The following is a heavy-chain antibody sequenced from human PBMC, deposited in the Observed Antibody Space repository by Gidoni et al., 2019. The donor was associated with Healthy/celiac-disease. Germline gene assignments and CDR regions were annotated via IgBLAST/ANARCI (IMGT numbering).Heavy chain of an antibody. CDR1: GFHFSSYS. V-gene: IGHV3-48*02. J-gene: IGHJ5*02. CDR3: ARDLGVYSSSWLHNWFDP. CDR2: ISSSSSTI. D-gene: IGHD6-13*01. Sequence: EVQLVESGGGLVQPGGSLRLSCAASGFHFSSYSMNWVRQAQGKGLEWVSYISSSSSTIYYADSVKGRFTISRDNAKNSLYLQMNSLRDEDTAVYYCARDLGVYSSSWLHNWFDPWGQGTLVTVSS.